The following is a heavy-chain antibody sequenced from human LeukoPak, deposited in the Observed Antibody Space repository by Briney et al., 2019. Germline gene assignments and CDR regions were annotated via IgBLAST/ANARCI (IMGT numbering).Heavy chain of an antibody. J-gene: IGHJ4*02. CDR1: GGSISNYY. CDR2: IYYSGST. V-gene: IGHV4-59*01. Sequence: PSETLSLTCTVSGGSISNYYWSWIRQPPGKGLEWIGYIYYSGSTYYNPSLKSRVTISVDTSKNQFSLKLSSVTAADTAVYYCARASTIFRTFDYWGQGILVTVSS. CDR3: ARASTIFRTFDY. D-gene: IGHD3-9*01.